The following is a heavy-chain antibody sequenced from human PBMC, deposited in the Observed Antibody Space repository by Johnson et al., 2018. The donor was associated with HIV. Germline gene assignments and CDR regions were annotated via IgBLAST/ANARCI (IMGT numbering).Heavy chain of an antibody. CDR3: ATIAAHGAAFDI. D-gene: IGHD6-25*01. V-gene: IGHV3-30*03. CDR2: ISYDGSNK. J-gene: IGHJ3*02. CDR1: GFTFSSYD. Sequence: QVQLVESGGGVVQPGRSLRLSCAASGFTFSSYDMHWVRQAPGMGLEWVALISYDGSNKYHADSVKGRFTISRDNSKNTLYLQMNSLRPEDTAAYYCATIAAHGAAFDIWGQGTVVTVSS.